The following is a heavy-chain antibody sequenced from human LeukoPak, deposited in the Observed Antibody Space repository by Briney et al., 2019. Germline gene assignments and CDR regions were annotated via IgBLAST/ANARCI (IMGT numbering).Heavy chain of an antibody. CDR2: INHSGST. CDR1: GGSFSGYY. D-gene: IGHD2-21*02. V-gene: IGHV4-34*01. Sequence: ASETLSLTCAVYGGSFSGYYWSWIRQPPGKGLEWIGEINHSGSTNYNPSLKSRVTISVDTSKNQFSLKLRSVTAADTAVYYCARRASAKILRNWFDPWGQGTLVTVSS. J-gene: IGHJ5*02. CDR3: ARRASAKILRNWFDP.